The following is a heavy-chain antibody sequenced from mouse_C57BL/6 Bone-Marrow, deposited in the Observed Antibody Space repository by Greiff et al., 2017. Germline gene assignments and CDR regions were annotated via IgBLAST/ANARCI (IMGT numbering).Heavy chain of an antibody. CDR2: INPNYGTT. CDR1: GYSFTDYN. J-gene: IGHJ4*01. V-gene: IGHV1-39*01. CDR3: SRGYEYAYAVDY. D-gene: IGHD2-4*01. Sequence: VQLQQSGPELVKPGASVKISCKASGYSFTDYNMNWVKQSNGKSLEWIGVINPNYGTTSYNQKFKGKATLTVDQASSTAYMQLNSLTSEDSAVDYCSRGYEYAYAVDYGGQGTAVTVSS.